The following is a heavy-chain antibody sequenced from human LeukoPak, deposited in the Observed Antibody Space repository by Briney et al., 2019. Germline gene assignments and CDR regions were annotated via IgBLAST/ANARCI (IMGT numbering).Heavy chain of an antibody. Sequence: GRSLRLSCAASGFTFSSYGMHWVRQAPGKGLEWVAVISYDGSNKYYADSVKGRFTISRDNSKNTLYLQMNSLRVEDTAVYYCAIRAVAAPYWGQGTLVTVSS. CDR1: GFTFSSYG. J-gene: IGHJ4*02. V-gene: IGHV3-30*03. CDR2: ISYDGSNK. CDR3: AIRAVAAPY. D-gene: IGHD6-19*01.